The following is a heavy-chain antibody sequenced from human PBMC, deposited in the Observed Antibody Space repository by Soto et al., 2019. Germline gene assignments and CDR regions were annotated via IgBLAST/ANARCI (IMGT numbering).Heavy chain of an antibody. CDR2: IYTSGST. J-gene: IGHJ6*02. D-gene: IGHD2-2*01. V-gene: IGHV4-4*07. CDR1: GCSISSYY. Sequence: QVQLQESGPGLVKSSETLSLTCTVSGCSISSYYWSWIRQPAGKGLEWIGRIYTSGSTNYNPSLKSRVTMSVDTSKNQYSLKLSAVNAADTAVYYCARNNRGVPAAIGRPYYYGMDVWGQGTTVTVSS. CDR3: ARNNRGVPAAIGRPYYYGMDV.